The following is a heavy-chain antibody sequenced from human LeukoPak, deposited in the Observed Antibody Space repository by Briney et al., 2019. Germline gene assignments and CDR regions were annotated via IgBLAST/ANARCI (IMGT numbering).Heavy chain of an antibody. CDR2: IKPDGSET. CDR3: AKEYDILTGYYAFDI. Sequence: GGSLRLSCAASGFTFTSSWMSWVRQTPGKGLEWVAGIKPDGSETFYSDSVRGRFTISRDNAKNSLSLQINSLRGEDTAVYYCAKEYDILTGYYAFDIWGQGTMVTVSS. J-gene: IGHJ3*02. D-gene: IGHD3-9*01. CDR1: GFTFTSSW. V-gene: IGHV3-7*01.